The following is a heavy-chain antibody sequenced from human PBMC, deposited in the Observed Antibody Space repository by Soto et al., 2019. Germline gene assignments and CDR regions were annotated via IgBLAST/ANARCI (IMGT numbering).Heavy chain of an antibody. V-gene: IGHV3-23*01. CDR3: ARDWGWGNSGSYGNY. J-gene: IGHJ4*02. CDR1: GFTFRGYA. CDR2: ISGSGGST. Sequence: EVQLLESGGGLVQPGGSLRLSCAAFGFTFRGYAMSWVRQAPGKGLEWVSAISGSGGSTYYADSVKGRFTISRDNSKNTLYLQMNSLRAEDTAVYYCARDWGWGNSGSYGNYWGQGTLVTVSS. D-gene: IGHD1-26*01.